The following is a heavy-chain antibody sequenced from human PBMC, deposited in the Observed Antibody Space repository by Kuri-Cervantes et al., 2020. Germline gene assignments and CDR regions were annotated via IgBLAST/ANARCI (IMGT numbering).Heavy chain of an antibody. D-gene: IGHD4-17*01. CDR1: GGTFSSYA. CDR2: IIPIFGTA. J-gene: IGHJ6*02. Sequence: SVQVSCKASGGTFSSYAISWVRQAPGQGLEWMGGIIPIFGTANYAQKFQGRVTITADESTSTAYMELSSLRSEDTAVYYCARDVSGYTVTTRPIGYYYYYGMDVWGQGTTVTVSS. V-gene: IGHV1-69*13. CDR3: ARDVSGYTVTTRPIGYYYYYGMDV.